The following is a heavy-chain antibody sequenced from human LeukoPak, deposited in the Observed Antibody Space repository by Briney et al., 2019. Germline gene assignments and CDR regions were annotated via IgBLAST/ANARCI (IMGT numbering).Heavy chain of an antibody. J-gene: IGHJ4*02. CDR3: ARAEPYSSSFYVWGRLQGRYYFDY. CDR1: GGSISSSSYY. Sequence: PSETLSLTCTVSGGSISSSSYYWGWIRQPPGKGLEWIGSIYYSGSTYYNPSLKSRVTISVDTSKNQFSLKLSSVTAADTAVYYCARAEPYSSSFYVWGRLQGRYYFDYWGQGTLVTVSS. V-gene: IGHV4-39*07. CDR2: IYYSGST. D-gene: IGHD6-6*01.